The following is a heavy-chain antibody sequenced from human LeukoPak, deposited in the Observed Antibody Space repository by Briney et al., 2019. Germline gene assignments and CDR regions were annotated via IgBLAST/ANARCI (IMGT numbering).Heavy chain of an antibody. CDR3: ARVEVVVDTAMVTECYFDY. D-gene: IGHD5-18*01. CDR2: INHSGST. J-gene: IGHJ4*02. Sequence: SETLSLTCAVYGGSFSGYYWSWIRQPPGKGLEWIGEINHSGSTNYNPSLKSRVTISVDTSKNQFSLKLSSVTAADTAVYYCARVEVVVDTAMVTECYFDYWGQGTLVTVSS. CDR1: GGSFSGYY. V-gene: IGHV4-34*01.